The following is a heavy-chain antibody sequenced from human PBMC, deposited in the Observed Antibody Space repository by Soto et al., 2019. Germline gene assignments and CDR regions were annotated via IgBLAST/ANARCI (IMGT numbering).Heavy chain of an antibody. Sequence: GGSLRLSCAASGFTFSSYAMSWVRQAPGKGLEWVSAISGSGGSTYYADSVKGRFTISRDNSKNTLYLQMNSLRAEDTAVYYCAKGEYCSGGSCYLNNWIDPWGQGTLVTVSS. CDR1: GFTFSSYA. D-gene: IGHD2-15*01. V-gene: IGHV3-23*01. CDR2: ISGSGGST. J-gene: IGHJ5*02. CDR3: AKGEYCSGGSCYLNNWIDP.